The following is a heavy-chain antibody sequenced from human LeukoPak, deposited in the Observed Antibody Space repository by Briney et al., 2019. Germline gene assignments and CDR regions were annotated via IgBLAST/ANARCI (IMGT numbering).Heavy chain of an antibody. V-gene: IGHV3-66*01. CDR3: ARAVAGPLRPFDY. CDR1: GFTFSNAW. CDR2: IYSGGST. J-gene: IGHJ4*02. D-gene: IGHD6-19*01. Sequence: GGSLRLSCAASGFTFSNAWMSWVRQAPGKGLEWVSVIYSGGSTYYADSVKGRFTISRDNSKNTLYLQMNSLRAEDTAVYYCARAVAGPLRPFDYWGQGTLVTVSP.